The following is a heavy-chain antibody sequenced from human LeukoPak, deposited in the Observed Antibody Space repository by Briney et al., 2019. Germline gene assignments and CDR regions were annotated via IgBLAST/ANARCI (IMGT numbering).Heavy chain of an antibody. V-gene: IGHV4-59*01. CDR3: ARVYSYGQNWFDP. CDR1: GGSISSYY. J-gene: IGHJ5*02. Sequence: SETLSLTCTVSGGSISSYYWNWIRQPPGKGLEWIGYIYYSGSTSYNPSLKSRVTISVDTSKSQFSLKLSSVTAADTAVYHCARVYSYGQNWFDPWGQGTLVTVSS. D-gene: IGHD5-18*01. CDR2: IYYSGST.